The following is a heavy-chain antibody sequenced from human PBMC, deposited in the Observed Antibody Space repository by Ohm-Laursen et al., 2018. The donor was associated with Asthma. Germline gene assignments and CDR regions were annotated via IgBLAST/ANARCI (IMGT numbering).Heavy chain of an antibody. CDR2: ISGSGGST. V-gene: IGHV3-23*01. CDR3: ARIGPEWELPGREYSIHH. D-gene: IGHD1-26*01. Sequence: SLRLSCAAPGFTFSSYAMSWVRQAPGKGLEWVSAISGSGGSTYYADSVKGRFTISRDNSKNTLYLQMNSLRAEDTALYYCARIGPEWELPGREYSIHHWGEGTLVTVSS. CDR1: GFTFSSYA. J-gene: IGHJ1*01.